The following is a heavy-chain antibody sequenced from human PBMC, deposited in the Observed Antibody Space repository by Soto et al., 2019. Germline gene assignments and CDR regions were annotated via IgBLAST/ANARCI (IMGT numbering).Heavy chain of an antibody. CDR2: IIPIFGTA. J-gene: IGHJ4*02. CDR3: ARTGMIVAGALDY. D-gene: IGHD3-22*01. Sequence: SVKVSCKASGGTFSSYAISWVRQAPGQGLEWMGGIIPIFGTANYAQKFQGRVTITADESTSTAYMELSSLRSDDTAVYYCARTGMIVAGALDYWGQGTLVTVSS. CDR1: GGTFSSYA. V-gene: IGHV1-69*13.